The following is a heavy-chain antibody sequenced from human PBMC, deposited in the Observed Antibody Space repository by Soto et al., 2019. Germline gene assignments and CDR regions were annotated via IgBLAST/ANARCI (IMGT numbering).Heavy chain of an antibody. Sequence: QVQLVQSGAEVKKPGSSVKVSCKASGGTFSSYAISWVRQAPGQGLEWMGGIIPIFGTANYAQKFQGRVTITADESTSTAYMGLSSLRAEDTAVYYCARGDSNRPLDYYGMDVWGQGTTVTVSS. V-gene: IGHV1-69*01. CDR2: IIPIFGTA. CDR3: ARGDSNRPLDYYGMDV. D-gene: IGHD4-4*01. CDR1: GGTFSSYA. J-gene: IGHJ6*02.